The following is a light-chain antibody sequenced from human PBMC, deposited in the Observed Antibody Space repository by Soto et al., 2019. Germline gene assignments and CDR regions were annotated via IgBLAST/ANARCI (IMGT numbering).Light chain of an antibody. J-gene: IGKJ5*01. Sequence: DIQMTQSTSSLSASVGNRVTITCRASQSISTYLNWYQKKPGKAPNLLIYDASRLQSGVPSRFSGSGGGTDFTLSISSVQPEDFATYFCQQSYMDPITFGQGTRLEIK. CDR3: QQSYMDPIT. CDR1: QSISTY. CDR2: DAS. V-gene: IGKV1-39*01.